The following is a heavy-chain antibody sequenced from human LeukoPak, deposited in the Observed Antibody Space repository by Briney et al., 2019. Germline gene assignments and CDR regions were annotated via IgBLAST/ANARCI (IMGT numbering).Heavy chain of an antibody. V-gene: IGHV1-18*01. J-gene: IGHJ5*02. Sequence: GASVKVSCKASGYTFTSYGISWVRQAPGQGLEWMGWISAYNGNTNYAQKLQGRVTMTTDTSTSTAYMELRSLRSDDTAVYYCARESSRSSGWTNWFDPWGQGTLATVSS. CDR1: GYTFTSYG. D-gene: IGHD6-19*01. CDR3: ARESSRSSGWTNWFDP. CDR2: ISAYNGNT.